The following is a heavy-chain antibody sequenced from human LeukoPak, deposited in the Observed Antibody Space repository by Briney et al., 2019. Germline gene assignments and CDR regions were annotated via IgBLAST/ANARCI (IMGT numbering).Heavy chain of an antibody. CDR2: IYYSGST. V-gene: IGHV4-59*01. Sequence: KPSGTLSLTCTVSGGSISSYYWSWIRQPPGKGLEWIGYIYYSGSTNYNPSLKSRVTISVDTPKNQFSLKLSSVTAADTAVYYCARSWPIAAAGTHGGWFDPWGQGTLVTVSS. J-gene: IGHJ5*02. CDR3: ARSWPIAAAGTHGGWFDP. CDR1: GGSISSYY. D-gene: IGHD6-13*01.